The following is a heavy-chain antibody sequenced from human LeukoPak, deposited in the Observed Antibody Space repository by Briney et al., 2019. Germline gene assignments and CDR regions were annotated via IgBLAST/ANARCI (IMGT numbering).Heavy chain of an antibody. CDR3: AGSNWDQDYSYHYMDV. CDR1: GFTFSSYS. V-gene: IGHV3-21*01. Sequence: PGRSLRLSCAASGFTFSSYSMNWVRQAPGKGLEWVSSISSSSSYIYYADSVKGRFTISRDNAKNSLYLQMNSLRAEDTAVYYCAGSNWDQDYSYHYMDVWGKGTTVTVSS. D-gene: IGHD1-26*01. J-gene: IGHJ6*03. CDR2: ISSSSSYI.